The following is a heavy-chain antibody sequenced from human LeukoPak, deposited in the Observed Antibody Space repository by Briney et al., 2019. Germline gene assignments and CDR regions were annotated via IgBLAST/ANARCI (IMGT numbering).Heavy chain of an antibody. J-gene: IGHJ5*02. CDR1: GYTFTGYY. CDR3: ARSILVGSYSPHRKNWFDP. Sequence: ASVKVSCKASGYTFTGYYMHWVRQAPGQGLEWMGWISAYNGNTNYAQKLQGRVTMTTDTSTSTAYMELRSLRSDDTAVYYCARSILVGSYSPHRKNWFDPWGQGTLVTVSS. V-gene: IGHV1-18*04. D-gene: IGHD1-26*01. CDR2: ISAYNGNT.